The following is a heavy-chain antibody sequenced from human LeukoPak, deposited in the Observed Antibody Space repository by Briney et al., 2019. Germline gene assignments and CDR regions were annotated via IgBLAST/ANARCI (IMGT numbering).Heavy chain of an antibody. Sequence: GGSLRLSCAASGFTFNNYAMSWVRQAPGKGLEWVSSISGSAGNTYYADSVKGRFTISRDTSQTTLYLQMDSPGAEDTAVYYCAKVGSTVTSYYYYYMDVWGKGTTVTVSS. CDR3: AKVGSTVTSYYYYYMDV. J-gene: IGHJ6*03. CDR1: GFTFNNYA. V-gene: IGHV3-23*01. D-gene: IGHD4-11*01. CDR2: ISGSAGNT.